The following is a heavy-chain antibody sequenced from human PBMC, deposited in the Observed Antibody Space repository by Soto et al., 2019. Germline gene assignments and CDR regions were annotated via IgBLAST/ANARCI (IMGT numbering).Heavy chain of an antibody. V-gene: IGHV1-69*12. D-gene: IGHD4-4*01. Sequence: QVQLVQSGAEVKKPGSSVTVSCKASGGTFSSYAISWVRQAPGQGLEGMGGIIPIFGTADYAQKFQGRVTITADESTSTAYMELSSLRSEDTAVYYCATHMTTVVYGYVMDVWGKGTTVTVSS. CDR1: GGTFSSYA. CDR3: ATHMTTVVYGYVMDV. J-gene: IGHJ6*04. CDR2: IIPIFGTA.